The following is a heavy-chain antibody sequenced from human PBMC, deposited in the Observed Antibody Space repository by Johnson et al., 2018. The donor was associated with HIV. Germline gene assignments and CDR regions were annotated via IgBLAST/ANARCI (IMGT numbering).Heavy chain of an antibody. CDR1: GFSISSNY. Sequence: VQLVESGGGLVQPGGSLRLSCAASGFSISSNYMSWIRQAPGKGLEWVSVIYRAGSTYYADSVKDRFTISRDISKNTIYLQMNSLRAEETAMYYCARDGTETGGDDAFDIWGKGTMVTVSS. J-gene: IGHJ3*02. CDR2: IYRAGST. V-gene: IGHV3-66*01. D-gene: IGHD2-8*02. CDR3: ARDGTETGGDDAFDI.